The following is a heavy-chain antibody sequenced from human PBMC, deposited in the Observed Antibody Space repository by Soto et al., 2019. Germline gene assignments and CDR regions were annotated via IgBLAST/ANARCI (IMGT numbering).Heavy chain of an antibody. Sequence: SETLSLTCTVSGLSITTNYWSWIRQPPGKGLEWIVYIYYTGSTNYNPSLKSRVTMSVDTSKNQFSLILASLTAADTAMYYCARANWYSEYWGQGTLVT. J-gene: IGHJ4*02. CDR2: IYYTGST. CDR3: ARANWYSEY. V-gene: IGHV4-59*13. CDR1: GLSITTNY. D-gene: IGHD7-27*01.